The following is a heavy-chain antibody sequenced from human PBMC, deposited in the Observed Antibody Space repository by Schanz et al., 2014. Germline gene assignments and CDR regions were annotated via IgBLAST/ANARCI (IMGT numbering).Heavy chain of an antibody. J-gene: IGHJ4*02. CDR2: IDGKSTTV. D-gene: IGHD2-15*01. CDR1: GFSFSSYS. Sequence: EADLVESGGGLIQRGESLRLSCSASGFSFSSYSMNWVRQAPGKGLEWLSYIDGKSTTVYYADSVKGRFTVSRDNARNSLYLHMNTLGAEDTAVYYRARDRGYCSGGSCLTFDYWGQGTLVTVSS. V-gene: IGHV3-48*01. CDR3: ARDRGYCSGGSCLTFDY.